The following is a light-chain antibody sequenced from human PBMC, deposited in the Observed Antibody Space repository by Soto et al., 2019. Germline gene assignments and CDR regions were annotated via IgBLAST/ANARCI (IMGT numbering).Light chain of an antibody. V-gene: IGKV3-20*01. Sequence: EIVLTQSPATLSLSPGERATLSCRTSLSVSSSSLGWYQQKPGQAPRLVIFDISNRATGIPDRFSGSGSGTDCTLTISRLEPEDFAVYYCQLYSRSPRQITFGQGTRLEIK. CDR3: QLYSRSPRQIT. CDR1: LSVSSSS. CDR2: DIS. J-gene: IGKJ5*01.